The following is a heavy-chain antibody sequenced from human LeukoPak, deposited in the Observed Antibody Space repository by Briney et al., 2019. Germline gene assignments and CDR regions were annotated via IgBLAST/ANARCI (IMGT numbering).Heavy chain of an antibody. Sequence: GGSLRLSCAASGFIFSDYAISWVRQAPGKGLEWVSAISGSGIRTFYADSVKGRFSISRDNSKNTVFLQMNSLRAEDTAVYYCAKDVSSGHNWFDPWGQGTLVTVSS. CDR2: ISGSGIRT. CDR1: GFIFSDYA. D-gene: IGHD6-19*01. V-gene: IGHV3-23*01. CDR3: AKDVSSGHNWFDP. J-gene: IGHJ5*02.